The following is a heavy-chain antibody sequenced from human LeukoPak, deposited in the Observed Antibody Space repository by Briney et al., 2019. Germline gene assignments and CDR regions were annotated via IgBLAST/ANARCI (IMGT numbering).Heavy chain of an antibody. D-gene: IGHD2-2*01. J-gene: IGHJ3*02. CDR3: ARYCHSNRCYWDAFDI. Sequence: SETLSLTCAVYGGSFSSYYWSWIRQPAGKGLEWIGYMYSSGTTNSNPSLESRVTMSVDTSKNQFPLKLRSVTAADTAVYYCARYCHSNRCYWDAFDIWGHGTMVTVSS. CDR1: GGSFSSYY. V-gene: IGHV4-59*10. CDR2: MYSSGTT.